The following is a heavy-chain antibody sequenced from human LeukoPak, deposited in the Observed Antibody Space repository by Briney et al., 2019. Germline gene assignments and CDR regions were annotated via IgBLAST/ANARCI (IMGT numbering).Heavy chain of an antibody. Sequence: GRSLRLSCAASGFTFSSYAMHWVRQAPGKGLEWVAVISYDGSNKYYADSVKGRFTISRDNSKNTLYLQMNSLRAEDTAVYYCARVVEEDGYKLFDYWGQGTLVTASS. J-gene: IGHJ4*02. V-gene: IGHV3-30-3*01. CDR2: ISYDGSNK. CDR1: GFTFSSYA. CDR3: ARVVEEDGYKLFDY. D-gene: IGHD5-24*01.